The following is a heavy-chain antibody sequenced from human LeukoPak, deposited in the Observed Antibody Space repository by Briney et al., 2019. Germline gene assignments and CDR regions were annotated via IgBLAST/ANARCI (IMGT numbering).Heavy chain of an antibody. CDR3: ARDPRRYIVATTLNWFDP. Sequence: GASVKVSCKASGYTFTSYGISWVRQAPGQGLEWMGWISAYNGNTNYAQKLQGRVTMTTDTSTSTAYMELRSLRSDDTAVYYCARDPRRYIVATTLNWFDPWGQGTLVTVSS. CDR1: GYTFTSYG. J-gene: IGHJ5*02. CDR2: ISAYNGNT. V-gene: IGHV1-18*01. D-gene: IGHD5-12*01.